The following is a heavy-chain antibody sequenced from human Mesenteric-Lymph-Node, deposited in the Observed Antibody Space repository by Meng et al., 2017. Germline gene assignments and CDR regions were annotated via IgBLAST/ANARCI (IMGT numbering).Heavy chain of an antibody. J-gene: IGHJ4*02. CDR2: IIRSGGST. CDR1: GFTFSNSA. Sequence: GESLKISCAASGFTFSNSAMNWVRQAPGKGLEWVSSIIRSGGSTYYADSVKGRFTISRDNSKNTLYLQMNSLRAEDTAVYYCAKSFYGFSYGKIDYWGQGTLVTVSS. CDR3: AKSFYGFSYGKIDY. D-gene: IGHD5-18*01. V-gene: IGHV3-23*01.